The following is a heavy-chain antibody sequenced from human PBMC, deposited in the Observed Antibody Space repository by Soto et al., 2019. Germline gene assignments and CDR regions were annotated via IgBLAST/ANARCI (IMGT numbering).Heavy chain of an antibody. CDR3: AKGVWRAGVGAMDY. CDR1: GFTFSSYA. J-gene: IGHJ4*02. Sequence: GGSLRLSCAASGFTFSSYAMSWVRQAPGKGLEWVSAISGSGGSTYYADSVKGRFTISRDNSKNTLYLQMNSLRAEDTAVYYCAKGVWRAGVGAMDYWGQGTLVTVSS. V-gene: IGHV3-23*01. CDR2: ISGSGGST. D-gene: IGHD1-26*01.